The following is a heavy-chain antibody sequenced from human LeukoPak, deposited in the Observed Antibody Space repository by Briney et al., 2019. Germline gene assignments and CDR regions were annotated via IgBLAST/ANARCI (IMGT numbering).Heavy chain of an antibody. CDR2: IIPILGIA. D-gene: IGHD3-16*01. Sequence: GASVKVSCKASGGTFSTYAVSWVRQAPGQGREWMGRIIPILGIANYAQKFQGRVTITADKSTSTAYMELSSLRSEDTAVYYCARGGDPDVGGIATADYWGQGTLVTVSS. CDR3: ARGGDPDVGGIATADY. CDR1: GGTFSTYA. J-gene: IGHJ4*02. V-gene: IGHV1-69*04.